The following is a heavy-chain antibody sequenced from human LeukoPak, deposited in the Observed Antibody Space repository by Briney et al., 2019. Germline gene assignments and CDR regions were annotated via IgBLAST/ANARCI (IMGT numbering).Heavy chain of an antibody. D-gene: IGHD3-10*01. CDR1: GYTFTGYY. CDR2: INPNSGGT. J-gene: IGHJ3*02. Sequence: ASVKVSCKASGYTFTGYYMHWVRQAPGQGLEWMGWINPNSGGTNYSQKFQGRATITRDTSASTAYMELSSLRSEDTAVYYCAREAGRIFGYDAFDIWAQGTMVTVSS. CDR3: AREAGRIFGYDAFDI. V-gene: IGHV1-2*02.